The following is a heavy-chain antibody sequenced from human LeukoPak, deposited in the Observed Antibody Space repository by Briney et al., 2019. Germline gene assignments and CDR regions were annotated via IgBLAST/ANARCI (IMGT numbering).Heavy chain of an antibody. J-gene: IGHJ5*02. Sequence: SVKVSCKASGGTFSSYVISWVRQAPGQGLEWMGGINPIFGTPFYAQRFQGRVTITMDGSTSTAYMELSSLRSEDTAVYYCARNQTFGDSSWSWFGPWGQGTLVTVSS. CDR2: INPIFGTP. CDR1: GGTFSSYV. V-gene: IGHV1-69*05. CDR3: ARNQTFGDSSWSWFGP. D-gene: IGHD4-17*01.